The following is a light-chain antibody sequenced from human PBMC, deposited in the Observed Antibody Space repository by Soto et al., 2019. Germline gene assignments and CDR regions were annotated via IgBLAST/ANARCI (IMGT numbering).Light chain of an antibody. Sequence: VIWMTQSPSLLSASTGDRVTISCRMSQGISSYLAWYQQKPGKAPELLIYAASTLQSGVPSRFSGSGSGTDFTLTISCLQSEXXXXXXXXXXXXXXRXXGQGTKVEIK. CDR3: XXXXXXXRX. CDR2: AAS. V-gene: IGKV1D-8*01. J-gene: IGKJ1*01. CDR1: QGISSY.